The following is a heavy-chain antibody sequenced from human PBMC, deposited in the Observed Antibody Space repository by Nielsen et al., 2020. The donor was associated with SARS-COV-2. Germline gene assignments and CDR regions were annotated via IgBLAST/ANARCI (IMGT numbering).Heavy chain of an antibody. CDR2: INTSGGST. CDR1: GYTFTNYY. Sequence: ASVKVSCKASGYTFTNYYMHWVRQAPGQGLEWMGIINTSGGSTTYAQKFQGRVTMTRDTSTRTVYMELRSLRSEDTAVYYCARDDTVTMYYYSYYGMDVWGQGTTVTVSS. CDR3: ARDDTVTMYYYSYYGMDV. D-gene: IGHD4-17*01. J-gene: IGHJ6*02. V-gene: IGHV1-46*01.